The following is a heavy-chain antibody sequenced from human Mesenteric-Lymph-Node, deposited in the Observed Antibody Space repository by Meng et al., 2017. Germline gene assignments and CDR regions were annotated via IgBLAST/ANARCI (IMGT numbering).Heavy chain of an antibody. V-gene: IGHV3-48*03. CDR2: ISSSGSTI. CDR3: ARYHYDSNNFYGLDV. J-gene: IGHJ6*02. Sequence: GESLKISCAASGFTFSSYEMNWVRQAPGKGLEWVSYISSSGSTIYYADSVKGRFTIYRDNSKNTLYLQMDSLRAEDTAVYYCARYHYDSNNFYGLDVWGQGTTVTVSS. CDR1: GFTFSSYE. D-gene: IGHD3-22*01.